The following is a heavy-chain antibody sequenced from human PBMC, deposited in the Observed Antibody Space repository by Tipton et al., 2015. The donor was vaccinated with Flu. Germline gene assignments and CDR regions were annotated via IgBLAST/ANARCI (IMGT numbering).Heavy chain of an antibody. Sequence: QLVQSGAEVKKPGASVKVSCKASGYTFSSYYINWVRQAPGQGLEWMGIINPTNGDTTIAQKFQGRVTMTMDTSTSTMYMELSSLRFEDTAVYYCARGRGATARYFDYWGKGTLVTVSS. D-gene: IGHD2-21*02. CDR1: GYTFSSYY. CDR3: ARGRGATARYFDY. J-gene: IGHJ4*02. CDR2: INPTNGDT. V-gene: IGHV1-46*01.